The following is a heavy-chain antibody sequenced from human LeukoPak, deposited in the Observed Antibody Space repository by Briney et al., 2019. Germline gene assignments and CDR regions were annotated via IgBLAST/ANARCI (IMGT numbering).Heavy chain of an antibody. D-gene: IGHD6-25*01. J-gene: IGHJ4*02. CDR1: GFTFSSYG. V-gene: IGHV3-23*01. CDR3: AKDRRLAAFDY. Sequence: GGSLRLSCTASGFTFSSYGMNWVRQAPGKGLEWVSGITGRGENIYYAGSVKGRFTISRDNSKNTLYLQMNSLRAEDTTVYYCAKDRRLAAFDYGGQGTLVTVSS. CDR2: ITGRGENI.